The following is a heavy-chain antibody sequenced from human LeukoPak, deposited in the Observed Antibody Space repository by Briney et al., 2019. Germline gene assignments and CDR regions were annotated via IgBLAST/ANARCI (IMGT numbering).Heavy chain of an antibody. V-gene: IGHV3-21*01. CDR2: ISSSSSYI. D-gene: IGHD2-21*02. Sequence: GGSLRLSCAASGFTFSSYAMSWVRQAPGKGLEWVSSISSSSSYIYYADSVKGRFTISRDNAKNSLYLQMNSLRAEDTAVYYCARTPDCGGDCYLFQHWGQGTLVTVSS. CDR1: GFTFSSYA. J-gene: IGHJ1*01. CDR3: ARTPDCGGDCYLFQH.